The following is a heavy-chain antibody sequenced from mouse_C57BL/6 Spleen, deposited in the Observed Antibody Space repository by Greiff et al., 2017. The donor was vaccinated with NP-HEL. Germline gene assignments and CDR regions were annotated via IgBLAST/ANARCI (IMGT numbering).Heavy chain of an antibody. CDR2: IHPSDSDT. Sequence: QVQLQQPGAELVKPGASVKVSCKASGYTFTSYWMHWVKQRPGQGLEWIGRIHPSDSDTNYNQKFKGKATLTVDKSSSTAYMQLSSLTSEDSAVYYCAIVYYGSSSYYAMDYWGQGTSVTVSS. V-gene: IGHV1-74*01. CDR3: AIVYYGSSSYYAMDY. J-gene: IGHJ4*01. CDR1: GYTFTSYW. D-gene: IGHD1-1*01.